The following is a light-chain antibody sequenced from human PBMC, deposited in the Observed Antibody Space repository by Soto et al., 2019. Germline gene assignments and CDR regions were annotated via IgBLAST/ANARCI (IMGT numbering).Light chain of an antibody. V-gene: IGKV3-11*01. CDR1: HDVSVS. Sequence: TVLTQSPDTLSLSPGEGATLSCRASHDVSVSLVWYRQRPGQSPRLLIHDASNRATGISARFSGSGSGTDFTLTIGSLEPEESALYYCQQRASWPYTSGQGTKVDIK. J-gene: IGKJ2*01. CDR2: DAS. CDR3: QQRASWPYT.